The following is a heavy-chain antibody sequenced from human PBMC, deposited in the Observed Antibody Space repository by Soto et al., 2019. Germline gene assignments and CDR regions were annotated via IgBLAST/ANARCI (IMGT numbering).Heavy chain of an antibody. CDR1: GYTFTGYY. CDR3: ARGDSVAWFTTGGMDV. CDR2: INPNSGGT. Sequence: ASVKVSCKASGYTFTGYYMHWVRQAPGQGLEWMGWINPNSGGTNYAQKFQGWVTMTRDTSISTAYMELSRLRSDDTAVYYCARGDSVAWFTTGGMDVWGQGTTVTVSS. V-gene: IGHV1-2*04. D-gene: IGHD3-10*01. J-gene: IGHJ6*02.